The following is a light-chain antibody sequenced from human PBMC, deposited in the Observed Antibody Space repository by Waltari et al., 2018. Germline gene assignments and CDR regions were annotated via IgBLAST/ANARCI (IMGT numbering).Light chain of an antibody. J-gene: IGKJ1*01. CDR2: KAS. CDR1: QSLSNW. Sequence: DIQMTQSPSTLSASVGDKVTITCRASQSLSNWLAWYQQKPGKAPKVLIYKASTLESGVPSRFGGSGSSTEFTLTISSLQPDDFATYYCQQYRNLWTFGQGTKVEIK. V-gene: IGKV1-5*03. CDR3: QQYRNLWT.